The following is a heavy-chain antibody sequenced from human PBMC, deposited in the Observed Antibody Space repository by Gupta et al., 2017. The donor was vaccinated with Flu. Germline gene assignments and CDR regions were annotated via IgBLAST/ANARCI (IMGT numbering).Heavy chain of an antibody. D-gene: IGHD2-21*01. V-gene: IGHV2-70*04. CDR1: SLSTSGVR. CDR2: IDWDDDK. Sequence: SLSTSGVRVGWIRQPPGKALEWLARIDWDDDKCDSTSLKTRLTISKDTSKNQVVLTMTKMDPVDTATYYWARTLSDLAFDYWGQGALVTVSS. J-gene: IGHJ4*02. CDR3: ARTLSDLAFDY.